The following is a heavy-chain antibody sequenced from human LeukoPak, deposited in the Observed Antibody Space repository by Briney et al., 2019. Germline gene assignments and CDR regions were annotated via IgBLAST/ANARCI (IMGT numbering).Heavy chain of an antibody. V-gene: IGHV3-30*04. CDR1: GFTFSSYG. CDR3: AREGFTSTWLYYYYYMDV. J-gene: IGHJ6*03. CDR2: ISNDGRNK. Sequence: PGGSLRLSCAASGFTFSSYGVHWVRQAPGKGREWVAVISNDGRNKNYADSVRGRFTISRDNLNSLRPEDTAIYYCAREGFTSTWLYYYYYMDVWGKGTTVAVSS. D-gene: IGHD6-13*01.